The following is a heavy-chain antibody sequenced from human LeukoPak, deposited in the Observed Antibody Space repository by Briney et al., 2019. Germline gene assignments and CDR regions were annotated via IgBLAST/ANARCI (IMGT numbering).Heavy chain of an antibody. CDR3: ARGLLGHYYYYMDV. V-gene: IGHV1-8*01. Sequence: ASVRVSCKASRSTFKTFDIRWVRQASGQRREWMGWMNPKSGTTVYAVAFQGRVTMTRNTSISTAYMGLSSLRSEDTAVYFCARGLLGHYYYYMDVWGEGTTVTVSS. CDR1: RSTFKTFD. J-gene: IGHJ6*03. CDR2: MNPKSGTT. D-gene: IGHD2-21*01.